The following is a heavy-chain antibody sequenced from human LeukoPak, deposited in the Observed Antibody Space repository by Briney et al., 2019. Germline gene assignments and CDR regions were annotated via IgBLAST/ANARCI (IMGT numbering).Heavy chain of an antibody. CDR3: AICSGGSCYSPWFDP. CDR1: GYTFTGYD. V-gene: IGHV1-8*01. Sequence: GASVKVSCKASGYTFTGYDINWVRQATGQGLEWMGWMNPNSGDTGYAQKFQGRVTMTRNTSISTAYMELSSLRSEDTAVYYCAICSGGSCYSPWFDPWGQGTLVTVSS. CDR2: MNPNSGDT. D-gene: IGHD2-15*01. J-gene: IGHJ5*02.